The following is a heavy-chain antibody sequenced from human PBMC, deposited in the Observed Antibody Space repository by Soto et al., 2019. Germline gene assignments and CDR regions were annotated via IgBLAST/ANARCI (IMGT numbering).Heavy chain of an antibody. CDR2: ISGYNGDT. CDR3: ATNGQPPYYYYGMDV. Sequence: QGQLVQSGGEVEKPGASVKVSCKASGYTFTRYGISWVRQAPGQGLEWMGWISGYNGDTKYAQKFQGRVTMTVDTSTTTAYMDLRSLTSDDMAVYYCATNGQPPYYYYGMDVWGQGTTVTVSS. V-gene: IGHV1-18*03. D-gene: IGHD2-8*01. CDR1: GYTFTRYG. J-gene: IGHJ6*02.